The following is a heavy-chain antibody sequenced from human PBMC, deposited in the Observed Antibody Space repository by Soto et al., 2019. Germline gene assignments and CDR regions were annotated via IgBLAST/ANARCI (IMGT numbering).Heavy chain of an antibody. CDR2: VYYSGNT. Sequence: SETLSLTCTVSGASISSTNYYWGWLRQPPGQGLEWIATVYYSGNTYYNPALKSRVTISVDTSKNQFSLKMDSVTAADTAVYFCARPLLGATILSGFDSWGRGILVTVSS. CDR1: GASISSTNYY. D-gene: IGHD5-12*01. V-gene: IGHV4-39*01. CDR3: ARPLLGATILSGFDS. J-gene: IGHJ4*02.